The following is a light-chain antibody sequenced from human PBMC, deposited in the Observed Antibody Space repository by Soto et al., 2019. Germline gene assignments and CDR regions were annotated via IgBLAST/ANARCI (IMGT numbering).Light chain of an antibody. V-gene: IGKV1-5*03. J-gene: IGKJ1*01. CDR1: QSISIW. CDR3: QHWHDYSWT. CDR2: KTS. Sequence: DIHMTQSPSTLSASVGDRVTITCRASQSISIWLAWYQQKPGKAPNLLIYKTSSLETGVPSRFSASGSGTEFTLTISSLQPDDFATYYCQHWHDYSWTFGQGTEVEVK.